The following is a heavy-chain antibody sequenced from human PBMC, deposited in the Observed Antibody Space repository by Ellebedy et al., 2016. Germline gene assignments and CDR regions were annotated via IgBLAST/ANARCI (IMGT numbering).Heavy chain of an antibody. Sequence: ASVKVSCXASGYTFTSYGISWVRQAPGQGLEWMGWISAYNGNTNYAQKLQGRVTMTTDTSTSTAYMELRSLRSDDTAVYYCAREGRRLANYYYYYMDVWGKGTTVTVSS. CDR2: ISAYNGNT. J-gene: IGHJ6*03. CDR3: AREGRRLANYYYYYMDV. D-gene: IGHD6-6*01. V-gene: IGHV1-18*01. CDR1: GYTFTSYG.